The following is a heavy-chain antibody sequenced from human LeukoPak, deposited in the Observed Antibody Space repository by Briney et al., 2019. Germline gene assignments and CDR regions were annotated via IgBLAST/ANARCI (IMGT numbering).Heavy chain of an antibody. CDR3: ASESNYYGSGSYDH. D-gene: IGHD3-10*01. V-gene: IGHV3-48*03. CDR2: ISSSGSTI. J-gene: IGHJ4*02. Sequence: PGGSLRLSCAAPGFTFSSYEMNWVRQAPGKGLEWVSYISSSGSTIYYADSVKGRFTISRDNAKNSLYLQMNSLRAEDTAVYYCASESNYYGSGSYDHWGQGTLVTVSS. CDR1: GFTFSSYE.